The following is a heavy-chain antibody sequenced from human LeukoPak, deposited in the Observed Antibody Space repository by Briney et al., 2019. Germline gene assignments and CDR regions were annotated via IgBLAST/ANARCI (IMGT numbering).Heavy chain of an antibody. CDR1: GGSISSYY. V-gene: IGHV4-59*01. Sequence: KSSETLSLTCTVSGGSISSYYWSWIRQPPGKGLEWIGYIYYSGSTNYNPSLKSRVTISVDTSKNQFSLKLSSVTAADTAVYYCARGGLGMRLSVWDYYYYGMDVWGQGTTVTVSS. J-gene: IGHJ6*02. CDR3: ARGGLGMRLSVWDYYYYGMDV. CDR2: IYYSGST. D-gene: IGHD6-19*01.